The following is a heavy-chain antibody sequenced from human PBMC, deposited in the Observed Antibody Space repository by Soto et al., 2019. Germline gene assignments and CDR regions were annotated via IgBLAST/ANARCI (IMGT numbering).Heavy chain of an antibody. Sequence: ASVKVSCKASGGAFSDYAFSWVRQAPGQGLEWMGWISAYNGNTNHAQKLQGRVTMTTDTSTSTAYMELRSLRSDDTAVYYCARGVGSGSYYNQYNWFDPWGQGTLVTVSS. J-gene: IGHJ5*02. CDR3: ARGVGSGSYYNQYNWFDP. V-gene: IGHV1-18*01. CDR1: GGAFSDYA. CDR2: ISAYNGNT. D-gene: IGHD3-10*01.